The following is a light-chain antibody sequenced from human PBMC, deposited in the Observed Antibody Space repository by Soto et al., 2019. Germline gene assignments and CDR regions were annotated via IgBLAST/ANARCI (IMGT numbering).Light chain of an antibody. CDR3: KQYAVSPIT. CDR1: QTVSKNY. Sequence: EIVLTQSPVTLSLSPGEGATLSCRASQTVSKNYLAWYQQKAGQAHRLVIYAASTRATGIQDRFSGSGSGTDFTFTIRRLEPEDFAVFYCKQYAVSPITVGQGTRLEI. J-gene: IGKJ5*01. CDR2: AAS. V-gene: IGKV3-20*01.